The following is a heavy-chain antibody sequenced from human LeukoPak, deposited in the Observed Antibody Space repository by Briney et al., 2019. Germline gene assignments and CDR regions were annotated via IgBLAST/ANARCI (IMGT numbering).Heavy chain of an antibody. CDR2: ITSNSGAI. CDR1: GFTFSFYS. CDR3: ARSVEGHFDY. J-gene: IGHJ4*02. D-gene: IGHD2-21*01. Sequence: PGGSLRLSCAASGFTFSFYSMNWVRQAPGKGLEWISCITSNSGAIYYADSVKGRFIISRDNAKNSLSLQMNSLRDEDTAIYYCARSVEGHFDYWGQGTLVTVSS. V-gene: IGHV3-48*02.